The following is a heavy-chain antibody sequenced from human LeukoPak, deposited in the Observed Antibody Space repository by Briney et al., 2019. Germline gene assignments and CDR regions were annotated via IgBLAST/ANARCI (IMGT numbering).Heavy chain of an antibody. CDR3: ARYDRFIPH. CDR2: ISDNEGKT. D-gene: IGHD2-15*01. J-gene: IGHJ4*02. V-gene: IGHV3-23*01. CDR1: GLTFTYYA. Sequence: GGSLRLSCTPAGLTFTYYATRWARQAPGKGLEWVSGISDNEGKTYYTDSVKGRFTISREHTKNTVYLQMNILRADDTPVYFCARYDRFIPHWGQGTLVTVSS.